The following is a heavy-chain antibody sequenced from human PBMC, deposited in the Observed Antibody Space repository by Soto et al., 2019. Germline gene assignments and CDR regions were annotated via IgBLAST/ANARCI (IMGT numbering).Heavy chain of an antibody. CDR1: GGTFSGHW. V-gene: IGHV3-74*01. D-gene: IGHD4-17*01. Sequence: EVQLVESGGELVQPGGSLRLSCAASGGTFSGHWMHWVRRVPGKGLVWVSRIYGDGTTTTYADSVQGRFTISRDTGKNTVYLQMNSLRVDDTGVYFCARSCCGEQNWFDPWGQGPLVTVSS. CDR2: IYGDGTTT. CDR3: ARSCCGEQNWFDP. J-gene: IGHJ5*02.